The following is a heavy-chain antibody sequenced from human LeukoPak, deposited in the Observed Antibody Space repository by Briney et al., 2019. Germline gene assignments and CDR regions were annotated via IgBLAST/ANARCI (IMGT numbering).Heavy chain of an antibody. V-gene: IGHV4-4*07. CDR2: MYTSGST. CDR3: ARIAVVGTHFDY. CDR1: GGSISRYY. J-gene: IGHJ4*02. D-gene: IGHD6-13*01. Sequence: SETLSLACTVSGGSISRYYWSWIRQPAGKGLEWIGRMYTSGSTNYNPSLKSRVTMSVDTSKNQFSLKLSSVTAADTAVYYCARIAVVGTHFDYWGQGTLVTVSS.